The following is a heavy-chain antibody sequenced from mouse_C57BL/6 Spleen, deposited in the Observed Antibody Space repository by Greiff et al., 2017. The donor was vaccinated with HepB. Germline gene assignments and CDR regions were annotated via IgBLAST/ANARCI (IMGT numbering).Heavy chain of an antibody. V-gene: IGHV1-76*01. CDR3: ARSGGYDEGAWFAY. D-gene: IGHD2-2*01. CDR1: GYTFTDYY. J-gene: IGHJ3*01. CDR2: IYPGSGNT. Sequence: LVESGAELVRPGASVKLSCKASGYTFTDYYINWVKQRPGQGLEWIARIYPGSGNTYYNEKFKGKATLTAEKSSSTAYMQLSSLTSEDSAVYFCARSGGYDEGAWFAYWGQGTLVTVSA.